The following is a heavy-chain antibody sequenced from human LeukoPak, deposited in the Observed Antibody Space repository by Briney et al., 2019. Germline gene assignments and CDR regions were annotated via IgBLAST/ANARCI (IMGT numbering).Heavy chain of an antibody. D-gene: IGHD1-26*01. J-gene: IGHJ6*03. CDR2: INPNSGGT. CDR3: ATPELRPYYYYMDV. Sequence: ASVKVSCKASGYTFTGYYMHWVRQAPGQGLEWMGWINPNSGGTNYAQKFQGRVTMTRDTSISTAYMELSRLRSDDTAVYYCATPELRPYYYYMDVWGKGATVTVSS. CDR1: GYTFTGYY. V-gene: IGHV1-2*02.